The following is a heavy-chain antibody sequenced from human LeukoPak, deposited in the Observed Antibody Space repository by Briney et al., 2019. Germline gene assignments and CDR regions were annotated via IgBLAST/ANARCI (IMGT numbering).Heavy chain of an antibody. V-gene: IGHV4-38-2*02. Sequence: SETLSLTCTVSAYSITNGYYWGWIRQPPGKGLEWIGSIYHSGSTYYNPSLKSRVTISVDTSKNQFSLKLSSVTAADTAVYYCARGAGLGFDYVWGSYRQNWFDPWGQGTLVTVSS. D-gene: IGHD3-16*02. CDR1: AYSITNGYY. J-gene: IGHJ5*02. CDR3: ARGAGLGFDYVWGSYRQNWFDP. CDR2: IYHSGST.